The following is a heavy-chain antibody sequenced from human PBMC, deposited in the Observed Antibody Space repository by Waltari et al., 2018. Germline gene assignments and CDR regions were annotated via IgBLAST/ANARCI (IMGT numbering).Heavy chain of an antibody. V-gene: IGHV1-8*02. Sequence: QVQLVQSGAEVKKPGASVKVSCKASGYTFTSYDINWVRQATGQGLEWMGWMNPNSGNTGYAQKFQGRGTRTRNPSISTAYMELSSLRSEDTAVYYCARGHDSSASIDYWGQGTLVTVSS. D-gene: IGHD6-6*01. CDR3: ARGHDSSASIDY. CDR2: MNPNSGNT. J-gene: IGHJ4*02. CDR1: GYTFTSYD.